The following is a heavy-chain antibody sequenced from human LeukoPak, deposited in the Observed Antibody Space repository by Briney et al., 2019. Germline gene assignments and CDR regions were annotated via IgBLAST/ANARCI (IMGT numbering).Heavy chain of an antibody. V-gene: IGHV1-2*06. Sequence: ASVKVSCKASGYTFTGYYMHWVRQAPGQGLEWMGRINPNSGGTNYAQRFQGRVTMTRDTSISTAYMELSRLRSDDTAVYYCARDSGTVTSFDYWGQGTLVTVSS. CDR3: ARDSGTVTSFDY. CDR2: INPNSGGT. CDR1: GYTFTGYY. D-gene: IGHD4-17*01. J-gene: IGHJ4*02.